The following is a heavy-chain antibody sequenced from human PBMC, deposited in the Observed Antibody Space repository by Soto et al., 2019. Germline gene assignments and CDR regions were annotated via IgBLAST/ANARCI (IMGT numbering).Heavy chain of an antibody. CDR2: IYYTGST. CDR1: GGSINNHY. Sequence: QVQLQESGPGLVKPSETLSLTCTVSGGSINNHYWSWIRQPPGKGLEWIGYIYYTGSTNYNPSLKSRVTISVDTSKSQFSLNLTSLTAADTAIYYCAGSNWNSEYWCQGTLVTVSS. J-gene: IGHJ4*02. V-gene: IGHV4-59*11. CDR3: AGSNWNSEY. D-gene: IGHD1-20*01.